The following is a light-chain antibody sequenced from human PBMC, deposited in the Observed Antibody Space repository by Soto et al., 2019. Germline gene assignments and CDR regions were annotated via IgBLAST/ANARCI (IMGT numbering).Light chain of an antibody. V-gene: IGKV1-6*01. CDR2: GAS. J-gene: IGKJ1*01. Sequence: AIQMTQSPSSLSASVGDRVTITCRASQDIRTELGWYQQKPGKAPKLLIYGASTLQSGVPSRFSGSGSGTDFTLTISSRQPEDFATYYCLQDHNYPRTFGQGTKVEI. CDR1: QDIRTE. CDR3: LQDHNYPRT.